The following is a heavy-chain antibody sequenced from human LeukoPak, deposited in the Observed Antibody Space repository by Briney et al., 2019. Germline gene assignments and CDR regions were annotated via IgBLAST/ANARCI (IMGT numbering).Heavy chain of an antibody. V-gene: IGHV3-21*01. J-gene: IGHJ4*02. Sequence: PGGSLRLSCAASGFTFSSYSMNWVRQAPGKGLEWVSSISSSSSYIYYADPVKGRFTISRDNAKNSLYLQMNSLRAEDTAVYYCARDTGRYDSRGYLYWGQGTLVTVSS. D-gene: IGHD3-22*01. CDR3: ARDTGRYDSRGYLY. CDR1: GFTFSSYS. CDR2: ISSSSSYI.